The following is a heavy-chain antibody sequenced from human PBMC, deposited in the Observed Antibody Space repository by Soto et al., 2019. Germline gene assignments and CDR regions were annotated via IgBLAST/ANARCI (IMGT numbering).Heavy chain of an antibody. J-gene: IGHJ6*02. CDR3: ASLSPRGGPYYYYGMDI. CDR2: MNPNSGNT. V-gene: IGHV1-8*01. D-gene: IGHD3-10*01. CDR1: GYKFTSYD. Sequence: ASVKVSCKASGYKFTSYDISWVRQASGQGLEWMGWMNPNSGNTDSAQSFQGRVTMTRDTSVSTAYMELSSLKSEDTAVYYCASLSPRGGPYYYYGMDIWGQGTTVTVPS.